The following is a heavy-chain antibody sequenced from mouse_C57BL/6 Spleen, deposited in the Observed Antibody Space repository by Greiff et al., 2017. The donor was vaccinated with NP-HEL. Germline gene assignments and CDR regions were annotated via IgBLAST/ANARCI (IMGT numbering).Heavy chain of an antibody. J-gene: IGHJ4*01. CDR2: IDPSDSYT. CDR3: TRRGGSTYAMDY. Sequence: QVQLKQSGAELVRPGTSVKLSCKASGYTFTSYWMHWVKQRPGQGLEWIGVIDPSDSYTNYNQTFKGKATLTVDTSSSTAYMQLSSLTSDDSAVYYCTRRGGSTYAMDYWGQGTSVTVSS. D-gene: IGHD1-1*01. CDR1: GYTFTSYW. V-gene: IGHV1-59*01.